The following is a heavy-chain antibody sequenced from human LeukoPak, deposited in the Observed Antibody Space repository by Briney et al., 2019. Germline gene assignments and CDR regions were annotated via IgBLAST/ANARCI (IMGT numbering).Heavy chain of an antibody. D-gene: IGHD1-26*01. J-gene: IGHJ4*02. V-gene: IGHV3-7*01. CDR1: GFTFSDYW. Sequence: GGSLRLSCAASGFTFSDYWMTWFRQAPGKGPEGVASIEQDGSDIQYVDFVKGRFTISRDNGKNSVYLQMNSLRVEDTAVYYCARVTPWGYFDYWGQGTLVSVSS. CDR3: ARVTPWGYFDY. CDR2: IEQDGSDI.